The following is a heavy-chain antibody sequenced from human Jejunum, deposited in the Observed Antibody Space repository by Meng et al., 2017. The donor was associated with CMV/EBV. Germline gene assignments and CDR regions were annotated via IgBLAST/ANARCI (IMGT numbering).Heavy chain of an antibody. CDR2: ISGSGETP. J-gene: IGHJ4*02. CDR3: AKDWISLYGPTSSDY. D-gene: IGHD4-17*01. Sequence: FTFAPYVMTWVREAPGKGLEWVSSISGSGETPYYADSVQGRFTISRDNSRNTVFLQMDGLRVDDTAVYFCAKDWISLYGPTSSDYWGQGTLVTVSS. CDR1: FTFAPYV. V-gene: IGHV3-23*01.